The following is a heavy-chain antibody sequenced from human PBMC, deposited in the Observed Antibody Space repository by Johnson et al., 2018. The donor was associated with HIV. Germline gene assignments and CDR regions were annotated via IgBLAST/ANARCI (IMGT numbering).Heavy chain of an antibody. V-gene: IGHV3-48*04. Sequence: VQLVESGGGLVQPGGSLRLSCGASGFTFSRYWMSWVRQAPGKGLEWVSYISSCGSTIYYADSVKGRFTISRDNAKNSLYLQMNSLRAEDTAVYYCARGFHRGGAFDIWGQGTMVTVSS. J-gene: IGHJ3*02. CDR1: GFTFSRYW. D-gene: IGHD1-14*01. CDR3: ARGFHRGGAFDI. CDR2: ISSCGSTI.